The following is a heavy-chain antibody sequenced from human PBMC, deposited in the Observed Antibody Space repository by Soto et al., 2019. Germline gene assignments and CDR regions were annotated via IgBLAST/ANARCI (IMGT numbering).Heavy chain of an antibody. Sequence: SETLSLTCTVSGGSTSSYYWSWIRQPPGKGLEWIGYIYYSGSTNYNPSLKSRVTISVDTSKNQFSLKLSSVTAADTAVYYCARGVATDSGSWFDYWGQGTLVTVSS. V-gene: IGHV4-59*01. J-gene: IGHJ4*02. D-gene: IGHD3-10*01. CDR1: GGSTSSYY. CDR3: ARGVATDSGSWFDY. CDR2: IYYSGST.